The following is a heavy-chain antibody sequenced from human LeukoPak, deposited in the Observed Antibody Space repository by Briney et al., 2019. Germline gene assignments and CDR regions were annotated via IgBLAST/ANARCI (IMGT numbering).Heavy chain of an antibody. Sequence: GESLKISCKGSGYSFTSYWIGWVRQMPGKGLEWMGIIYPGDSDTRYSPSFQGQVTISADKSISTAYLQWSSLKASDTAMYYCARLPYYYDSSGYYLDYWGQRTLVTVSS. CDR2: IYPGDSDT. CDR1: GYSFTSYW. D-gene: IGHD3-22*01. CDR3: ARLPYYYDSSGYYLDY. J-gene: IGHJ4*02. V-gene: IGHV5-51*01.